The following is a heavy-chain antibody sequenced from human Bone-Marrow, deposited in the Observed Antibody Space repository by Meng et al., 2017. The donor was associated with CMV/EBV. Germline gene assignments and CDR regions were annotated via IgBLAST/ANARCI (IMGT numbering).Heavy chain of an antibody. J-gene: IGHJ6*01. CDR1: GGSISSSSYY. CDR2: IYYSGST. CDR3: AGRSPTISGFKFPYYYGMGV. D-gene: IGHD1-14*01. Sequence: GSLRLSCTVSGGSISSSSYYWGWIRQPPGKGREWIGSIYYSGSTYYNPTLKSRVTISVDTSKNQFSLKLSSVTAADTAVYYCAGRSPTISGFKFPYYYGMGVWGQGTTVTVYS. V-gene: IGHV4-39*07.